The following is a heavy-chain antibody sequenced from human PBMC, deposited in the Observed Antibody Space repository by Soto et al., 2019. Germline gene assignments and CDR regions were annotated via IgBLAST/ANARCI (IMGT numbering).Heavy chain of an antibody. CDR3: AKESGIYYYDSSGYYCNY. D-gene: IGHD3-22*01. Sequence: GGSLRLSCAASGFTFSSYGMHWVRQAPGKGLEWVAVISYDGSNKYYADSVKGRFTISRDNSKNTLYLQMYSLRAEDTAVYYCAKESGIYYYDSSGYYCNYWGQGTLVTVS. CDR1: GFTFSSYG. V-gene: IGHV3-30*18. J-gene: IGHJ4*02. CDR2: ISYDGSNK.